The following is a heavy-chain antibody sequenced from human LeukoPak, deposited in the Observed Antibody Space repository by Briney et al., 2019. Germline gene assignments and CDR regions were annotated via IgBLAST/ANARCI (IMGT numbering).Heavy chain of an antibody. V-gene: IGHV4-59*01. CDR3: ARDYSSSWYYLDY. CDR2: IYYSGST. D-gene: IGHD6-13*01. CDR1: GGSISSYY. Sequence: KPSETLSLTCTVSGGSISSYYWSWIRQPPGKGLEWIGYIYYSGSTNYNPSLKSRVTMSVDRSKNQFSLNLSSVTAADTAVYYCARDYSSSWYYLDYWGQGTLVTVSS. J-gene: IGHJ4*02.